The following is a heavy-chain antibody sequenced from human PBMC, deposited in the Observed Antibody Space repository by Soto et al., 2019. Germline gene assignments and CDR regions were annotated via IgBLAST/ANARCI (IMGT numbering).Heavy chain of an antibody. D-gene: IGHD2-8*01. Sequence: PGGSLRLSCAASGFTFSSYAMYWVRQAPGKGLEWVAVISYDGSNKYYADSVKGRFTISRDNSKNTLYLQMNSLRAEDTAVYYCARDFHGMVYANGFDAFDIWGQGTMVTVSS. CDR2: ISYDGSNK. J-gene: IGHJ3*02. CDR3: ARDFHGMVYANGFDAFDI. V-gene: IGHV3-30-3*01. CDR1: GFTFSSYA.